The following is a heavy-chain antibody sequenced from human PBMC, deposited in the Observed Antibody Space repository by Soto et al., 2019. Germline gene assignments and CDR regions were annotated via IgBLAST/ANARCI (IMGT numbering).Heavy chain of an antibody. CDR2: INHSGST. Sequence: SETLALTCAVYGGSFSGYYWSWIRQPPGKGLEWIGEINHSGSTNYNPSLKSRVTISVDTSKNQFSLKLSSVTAADTAVYYCARVDGVAARPLPLYYYYYCGTDVWGPGTTVTVSS. J-gene: IGHJ6*02. V-gene: IGHV4-34*01. CDR1: GGSFSGYY. CDR3: ARVDGVAARPLPLYYYYYCGTDV. D-gene: IGHD6-6*01.